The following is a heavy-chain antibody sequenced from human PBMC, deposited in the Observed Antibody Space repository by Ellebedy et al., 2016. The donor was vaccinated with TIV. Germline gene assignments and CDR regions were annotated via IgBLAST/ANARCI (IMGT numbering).Heavy chain of an antibody. J-gene: IGHJ5*02. CDR1: GGSFTGYY. CDR3: VRENYEEFDP. V-gene: IGHV4-34*01. CDR2: INQSGSA. Sequence: SETLSLTCAVYGGSFTGYYYSWIRQPPGKGLEWIGEINQSGSATYNPSLKGRVTISVDMSKNQFSLKLDSVTAADTAVYYCVRENYEEFDPWGQGTLVTVSS. D-gene: IGHD3-22*01.